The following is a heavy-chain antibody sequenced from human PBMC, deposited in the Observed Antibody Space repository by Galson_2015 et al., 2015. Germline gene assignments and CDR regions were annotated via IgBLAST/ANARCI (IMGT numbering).Heavy chain of an antibody. V-gene: IGHV3-33*01. CDR1: GFTFSSYG. CDR3: ARDESMSAAGTDY. CDR2: IWYDGSNK. D-gene: IGHD6-13*01. J-gene: IGHJ4*02. Sequence: SLRLSCAASGFTFSSYGMHWVCQAPGKGLEWVAVIWYDGSNKYYTDSVKGRFTISRDNSKKTLYLQMNSLRAEDTAVYYCARDESMSAAGTDYWGQGTLVTVSS.